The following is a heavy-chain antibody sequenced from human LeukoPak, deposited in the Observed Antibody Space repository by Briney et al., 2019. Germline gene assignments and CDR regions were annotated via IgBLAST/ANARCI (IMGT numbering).Heavy chain of an antibody. D-gene: IGHD2-8*02. V-gene: IGHV1-2*02. J-gene: IGHJ4*02. Sequence: ASVTLSFNASGYAFTVNYKHYFRQSTRQCPGWMGWFDPSSGGRKYAQKFQGRVTMTRDTSIRTAYMQLSRLISADTAVYFCTPAPSDGGYFDYWGQGTLVTVSS. CDR2: FDPSSGGR. CDR3: TPAPSDGGYFDY. CDR1: GYAFTVNY.